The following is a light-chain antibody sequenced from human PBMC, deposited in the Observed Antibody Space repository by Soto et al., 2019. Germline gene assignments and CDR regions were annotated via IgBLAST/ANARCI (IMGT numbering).Light chain of an antibody. CDR1: QSVNSN. V-gene: IGKV3-15*01. CDR2: DAS. J-gene: IGKJ2*01. CDR3: QQYNNWPPYT. Sequence: EIVMTQSPATLSVSPGERATLSCRASQSVNSNLAWYQQKPGQAPRLLIYDASTRATGFPARFSGSGSGTEFTLTISSLQSEDFAVYYCQQYNNWPPYTFGQGTKLEIK.